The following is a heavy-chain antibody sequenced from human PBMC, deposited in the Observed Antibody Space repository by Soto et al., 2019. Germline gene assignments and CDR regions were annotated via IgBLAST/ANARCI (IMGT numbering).Heavy chain of an antibody. V-gene: IGHV3-21*04. D-gene: IGHD6-19*01. J-gene: IGHJ4*02. CDR2: ISSGSAYT. CDR1: GFTFSNYG. Sequence: GGSLRLSCTASGFTFSNYGLTWVRQAPGKGLEWVSFISSGSAYTYVADSVKGRFTISRDNARDSGFLEMNSLRDEDTGIYYCARPRSHWLALDSWGQGTLVTVSS. CDR3: ARPRSHWLALDS.